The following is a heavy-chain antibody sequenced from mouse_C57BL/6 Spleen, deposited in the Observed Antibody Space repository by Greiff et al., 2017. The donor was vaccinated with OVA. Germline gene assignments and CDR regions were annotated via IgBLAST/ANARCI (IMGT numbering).Heavy chain of an antibody. CDR3: ARAYYGSSYDDMDY. V-gene: IGHV1-85*01. Sequence: QVQLKESGPELVKPGASVKLSCKASGYTFTSYDINWVKPRPGQGLEWIGWIYPRDGSTKYNEKFKGKAPLTVDPSSSTAYMELHSLISEDSAVFFCARAYYGSSYDDMDYWGKGTTVTVSS. CDR2: IYPRDGST. J-gene: IGHJ4*01. D-gene: IGHD1-1*01. CDR1: GYTFTSYD.